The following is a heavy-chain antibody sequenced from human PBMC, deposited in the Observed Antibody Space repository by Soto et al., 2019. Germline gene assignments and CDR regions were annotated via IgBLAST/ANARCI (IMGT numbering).Heavy chain of an antibody. D-gene: IGHD2-15*01. Sequence: QVQLVESGGGVVQPGRSLRLSCAASGFTFSSYGMHWVRQAPGKGLEWVAVIWYDGSNKYYADSVKGRFIISRDNSKNTLYLQMNSLRAEDTAVYYCARDSGVVVVAATLDYWGQGTLVTVSS. CDR3: ARDSGVVVVAATLDY. J-gene: IGHJ4*02. CDR2: IWYDGSNK. V-gene: IGHV3-33*01. CDR1: GFTFSSYG.